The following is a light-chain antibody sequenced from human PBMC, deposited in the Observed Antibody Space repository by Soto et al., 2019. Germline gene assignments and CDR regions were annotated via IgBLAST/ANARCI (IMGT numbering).Light chain of an antibody. J-gene: IGKJ1*01. CDR3: HQRQSWPRT. V-gene: IGKV3-11*01. CDR1: QYINTR. Sequence: EIWWTQSPATLSSFPGDRVTLSCRASQYINTRLAWYQHRPGQAPRLLIYQTSIRAAGIPARFSASGSGTDFTLTISDVQPEDFALYYCHQRQSWPRTFGQGTKVDIK. CDR2: QTS.